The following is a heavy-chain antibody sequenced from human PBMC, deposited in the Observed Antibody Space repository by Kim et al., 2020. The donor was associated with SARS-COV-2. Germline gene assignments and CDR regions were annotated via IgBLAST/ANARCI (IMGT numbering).Heavy chain of an antibody. Sequence: RVTISVDTSKNQFSLKLSSVTAADTAVYYCARQAVNVLRFLEWLSGFDYWGQGTLVTVSS. CDR3: ARQAVNVLRFLEWLSGFDY. J-gene: IGHJ4*02. D-gene: IGHD3-3*01. V-gene: IGHV4-39*01.